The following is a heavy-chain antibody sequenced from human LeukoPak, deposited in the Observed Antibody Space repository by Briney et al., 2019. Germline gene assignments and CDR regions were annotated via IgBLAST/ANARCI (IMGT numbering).Heavy chain of an antibody. CDR1: GGSFSGYY. D-gene: IGHD4-23*01. CDR3: ARLGVTAGFDY. J-gene: IGHJ4*02. Sequence: PSETLSLTCAVYGGSFSGYYWSWIRQPPGKGLVWVSRINTDGSSTGYADSVKGRFTISRDNAKNTLYLQVNSLRAEDTAVYYCARLGVTAGFDYWGQGTLVTVSS. V-gene: IGHV3-74*01. CDR2: INTDGSST.